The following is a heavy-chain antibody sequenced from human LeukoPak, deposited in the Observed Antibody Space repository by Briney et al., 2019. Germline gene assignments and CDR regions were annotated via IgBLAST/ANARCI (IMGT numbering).Heavy chain of an antibody. J-gene: IGHJ6*03. V-gene: IGHV3-30*18. CDR1: GFTFSSYG. CDR2: ISYDGSNK. CDR3: AKGADDFWSGYPYDYYYYMDV. D-gene: IGHD3-3*01. Sequence: GGSLRLSCAASGFTFSSYGMHWVRQAPGKGLEWVAVISYDGSNKYYADSVKGRFTISRDNSKNTLYLQMNSLRAEDTAVYYCAKGADDFWSGYPYDYYYYMDVWGKGTTVTVSS.